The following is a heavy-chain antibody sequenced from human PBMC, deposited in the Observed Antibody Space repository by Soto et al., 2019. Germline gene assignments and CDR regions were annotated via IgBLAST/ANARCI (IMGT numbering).Heavy chain of an antibody. D-gene: IGHD6-19*01. J-gene: IGHJ4*02. CDR1: GFNFGDYA. CDR3: TRAPTSGFDS. Sequence: LRLSCRASGFNFGDYAMGWFRQAPGKGLEWVGFIRSEAYGGTADYAASVRGRFTISRDDSESIAYLQMNGLKTEDTAVYYCTRAPTSGFDSWGQGTRVTVSS. CDR2: IRSEAYGGTA. V-gene: IGHV3-49*03.